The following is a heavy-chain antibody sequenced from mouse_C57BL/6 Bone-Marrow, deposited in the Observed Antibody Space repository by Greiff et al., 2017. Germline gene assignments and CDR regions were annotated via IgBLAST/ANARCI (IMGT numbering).Heavy chain of an antibody. CDR1: GYTFTNYW. D-gene: IGHD2-3*01. V-gene: IGHV1-63*01. Sequence: LVESGAELVRPGTSVKMSCKASGYTFTNYWIGWAKQRPGHGLEWIGDIYPGDGYTNYNEKFNGKATLTADKSTSTAYMPFSSLTSEDSAIYYCARRDDGYFDVWGTGTTVTVSS. J-gene: IGHJ1*03. CDR3: ARRDDGYFDV. CDR2: IYPGDGYT.